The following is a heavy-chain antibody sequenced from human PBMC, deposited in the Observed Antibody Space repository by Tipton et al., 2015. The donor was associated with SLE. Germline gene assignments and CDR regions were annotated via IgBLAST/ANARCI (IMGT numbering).Heavy chain of an antibody. D-gene: IGHD3-22*01. CDR1: GFSFSSYG. CDR2: IRFDGSNK. Sequence: SLRLSCAASGFSFSSYGRHWVRQAPGKGLEWVAFIRFDGSNKYYADSVKGRFTITRDNSKNTLYLQMNSLRAEDTAVYYCGKDYYDRSGYHDAFDIWGQGTMVTVSS. V-gene: IGHV3-30*02. J-gene: IGHJ3*02. CDR3: GKDYYDRSGYHDAFDI.